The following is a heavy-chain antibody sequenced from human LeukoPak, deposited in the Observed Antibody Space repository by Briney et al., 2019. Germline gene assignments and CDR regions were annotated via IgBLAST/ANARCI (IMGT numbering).Heavy chain of an antibody. D-gene: IGHD6-19*01. CDR1: GFTFSSYT. V-gene: IGHV3-23*01. J-gene: IGHJ4*02. CDR3: AKTRSQQWLANDY. CDR2: ISASGGNT. Sequence: PGGSLRLSCAASGFTFSSYTMSWVRQAPGKGLEWVSAISASGGNTYHADSVKGHFTISRDNSKSTLYLQMNSLRAEDTAVYYCAKTRSQQWLANDYWGQGTLVTVSS.